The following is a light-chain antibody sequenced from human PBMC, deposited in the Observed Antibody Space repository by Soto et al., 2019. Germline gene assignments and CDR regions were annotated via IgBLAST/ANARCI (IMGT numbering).Light chain of an antibody. V-gene: IGKV1-5*03. J-gene: IGKJ1*01. CDR1: QSISYW. CDR3: QQYNSSPWA. Sequence: DIQMTQSPSSLSASVGDRVTITCRASQSISYWLAWYQQKPGKAPKLLIYKASSLESGVPSRFSGSESRTEFTLTISSLQPDDFATYYCQQYNSSPWAFGPGTKVEIK. CDR2: KAS.